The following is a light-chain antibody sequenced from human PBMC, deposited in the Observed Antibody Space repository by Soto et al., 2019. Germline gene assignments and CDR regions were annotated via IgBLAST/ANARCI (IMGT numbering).Light chain of an antibody. J-gene: IGKJ4*01. Sequence: DIQMTQSPSFASASVGDRISITCRANESVGNWLAWYQQKPGKAPKLLIYAASTLQSGVPSRFSGTRSGTDFSLTVSSLQPEDFGTYYCQQANSFPLTFGGGTKVDIK. CDR2: AAS. V-gene: IGKV1D-12*01. CDR3: QQANSFPLT. CDR1: ESVGNW.